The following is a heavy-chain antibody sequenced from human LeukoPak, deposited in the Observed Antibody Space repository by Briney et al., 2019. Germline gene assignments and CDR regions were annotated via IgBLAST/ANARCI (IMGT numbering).Heavy chain of an antibody. CDR3: ARDRSPSFYGSGSLYYFDY. J-gene: IGHJ4*02. CDR2: TYYRSKWYN. CDR1: GDSVSSNSAA. D-gene: IGHD3-10*01. Sequence: SQTLSLTCAISGDSVSSNSAAWNWIRQSPSRGLEWLGRTYYRSKWYNDYAVSVKSRITINPDTSKNQFSLQLNPVTPEDTAVYYCARDRSPSFYGSGSLYYFDYWGQGTLVTVSS. V-gene: IGHV6-1*01.